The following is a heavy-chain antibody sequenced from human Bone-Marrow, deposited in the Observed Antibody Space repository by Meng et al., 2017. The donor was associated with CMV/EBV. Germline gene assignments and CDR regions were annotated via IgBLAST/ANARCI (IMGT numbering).Heavy chain of an antibody. D-gene: IGHD6-19*01. J-gene: IGHJ5*02. Sequence: GGSLRLSCVTSGFIFSSFDMHWVRQAPGRGLEWVAFIRYDGSDKYYTDALKGRVTISRDNSKNTMYMEMNSLRIGDTAVYYCAKARVVGWVTSGWYFDWFDAWGQGTPVTVSS. V-gene: IGHV3-30*02. CDR2: IRYDGSDK. CDR3: AKARVVGWVTSGWYFDWFDA. CDR1: GFIFSSFD.